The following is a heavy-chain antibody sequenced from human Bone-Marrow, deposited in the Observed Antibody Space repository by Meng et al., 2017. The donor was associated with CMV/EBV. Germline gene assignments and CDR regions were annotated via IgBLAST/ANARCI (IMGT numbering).Heavy chain of an antibody. CDR3: VSLTYYDFWSGTRWVDP. V-gene: IGHV3-74*01. D-gene: IGHD3-3*01. CDR1: GFTFSSYW. CDR2: INSDGSST. J-gene: IGHJ5*02. Sequence: GGSLRLSCAASGFTFSSYWMHWVRQAPGKGLVWVSRINSDGSSTIYADSVKGRFTISRDNAKNTLYLQMNSLRAEDTAVYYCVSLTYYDFWSGTRWVDPWGQGTLVTVSS.